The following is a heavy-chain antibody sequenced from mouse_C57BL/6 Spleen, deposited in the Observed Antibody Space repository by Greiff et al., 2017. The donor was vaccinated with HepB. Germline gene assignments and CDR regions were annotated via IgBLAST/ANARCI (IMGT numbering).Heavy chain of an antibody. CDR3: ARGHYGGFAY. D-gene: IGHD1-1*01. V-gene: IGHV1-69*01. CDR2: IDPSDSYT. J-gene: IGHJ3*01. CDR1: GYTFTSYW. Sequence: QVQLQQPGAELVMPGASVKLSCKASGYTFTSYWMHWVKQRPGQGLEWIGEIDPSDSYTNYNQKFKGKSTLTVDKSSSTAYMQLSSLTSEDSAVYCSARGHYGGFAYWGQGTLVTVSA.